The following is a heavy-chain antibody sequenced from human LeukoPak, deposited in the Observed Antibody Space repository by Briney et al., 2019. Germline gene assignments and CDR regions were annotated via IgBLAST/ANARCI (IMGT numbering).Heavy chain of an antibody. V-gene: IGHV1-18*01. D-gene: IGHD2-2*01. CDR2: SNAYSGNT. Sequence: GASVKVSCKASGYRFTTYGISWVRQAPGQGLEWVGWSNAYSGNTDYTENLQGRVTMATDTSTATAYMELRSLRSDDTAVYYCVFEECSSTSCYPRRDYWGQGTLVTVSS. J-gene: IGHJ4*02. CDR3: VFEECSSTSCYPRRDY. CDR1: GYRFTTYG.